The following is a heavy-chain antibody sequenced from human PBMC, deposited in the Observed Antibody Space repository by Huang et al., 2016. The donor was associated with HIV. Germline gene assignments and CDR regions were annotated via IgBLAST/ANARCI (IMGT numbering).Heavy chain of an antibody. D-gene: IGHD3-10*01. V-gene: IGHV1-69*13. J-gene: IGHJ4*02. CDR3: ARDRGYYGSGSYTL. CDR1: GGTFSNYA. Sequence: QVRLVQSGAEVKKPGSSVKVSCKASGGTFSNYAISWVRQAPGQGLEWMGGISPLFGTTHNAQKFKGRVTIVADESTSTAYMELSSLRSEDTAIYYCARDRGYYGSGSYTLWGQGTLVTVSS. CDR2: ISPLFGTT.